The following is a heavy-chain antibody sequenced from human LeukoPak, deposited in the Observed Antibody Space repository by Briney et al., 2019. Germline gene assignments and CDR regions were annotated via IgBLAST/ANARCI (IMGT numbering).Heavy chain of an antibody. CDR1: GYSISSGYY. CDR2: FYHSGIT. J-gene: IGHJ4*02. D-gene: IGHD2-2*01. Sequence: SETLSLTCAVSGYSISSGYYWGWIRQPPGKGLEWIASFYHSGITYYNPSLKSRVTISVDTSKNQFSLKLSSATAADTAVYYCARREDCSSASCSKYFDYWGQGTLVTVSS. V-gene: IGHV4-38-2*01. CDR3: ARREDCSSASCSKYFDY.